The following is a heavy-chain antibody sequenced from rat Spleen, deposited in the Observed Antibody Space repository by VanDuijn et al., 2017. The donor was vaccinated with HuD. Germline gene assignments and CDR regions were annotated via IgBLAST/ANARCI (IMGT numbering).Heavy chain of an antibody. Sequence: QVQLKESGPGLVQPSETLSLTCTVSGFSLTSYNVHWVRQPTGKGLEWMGVIWTGGSTDYNSALKSRLSISRDTSKSQVYLKMNSLQTGDTATYYCARGSAFFDYWGQGVMVTVSS. CDR2: IWTGGST. D-gene: IGHD3-3*01. V-gene: IGHV2-30*01. CDR1: GFSLTSYN. CDR3: ARGSAFFDY. J-gene: IGHJ2*01.